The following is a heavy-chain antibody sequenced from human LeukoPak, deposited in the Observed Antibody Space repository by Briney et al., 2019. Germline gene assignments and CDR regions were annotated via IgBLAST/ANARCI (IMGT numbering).Heavy chain of an antibody. J-gene: IGHJ4*02. V-gene: IGHV4-39*01. CDR2: IYYTGYT. D-gene: IGHD4-11*01. CDR3: ARTTDLDYNDYQRLYSFDY. Sequence: PSGTLSLTCTVSGGSISSNSFYWGWIRQPPGNGLEWIGSIYYTGYTYYSPSLRSRATISVDTSKNQFSLKLSSVTAADTAVYYCARTTDLDYNDYQRLYSFDYWGQGTLVTVSS. CDR1: GGSISSNSFY.